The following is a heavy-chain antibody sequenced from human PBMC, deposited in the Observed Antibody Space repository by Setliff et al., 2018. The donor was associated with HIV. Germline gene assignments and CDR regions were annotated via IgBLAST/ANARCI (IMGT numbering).Heavy chain of an antibody. V-gene: IGHV3-30*03. CDR3: ARDSPLSHFDY. J-gene: IGHJ4*02. CDR2: VSYDGSYK. Sequence: AGGSLRLSCAASGFTFSNYNLHWVRQAPGKGLEWVAHVSYDGSYKYYADSVRGRFSISRDDSKNMLYLQMNSLGAEDTAVYYCARDSPLSHFDYWGQGILVTVSS. CDR1: GFTFSNYN.